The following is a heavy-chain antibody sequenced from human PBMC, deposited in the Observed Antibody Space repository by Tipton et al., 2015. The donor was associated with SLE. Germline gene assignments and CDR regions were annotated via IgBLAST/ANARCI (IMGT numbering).Heavy chain of an antibody. CDR1: GFTDNSHY. CDR2: IYSGGST. J-gene: IGHJ5*02. Sequence: SLRLSCAASGFTDNSHYLTWVRRATGKGLEWVSVIYSGGSTYYADSVKGRFTISRDNSKKPLYLQMNSLRTEDTAVYYCATRGAWGQGTLVTVSS. D-gene: IGHD3-10*01. V-gene: IGHV3-53*05. CDR3: ATRGA.